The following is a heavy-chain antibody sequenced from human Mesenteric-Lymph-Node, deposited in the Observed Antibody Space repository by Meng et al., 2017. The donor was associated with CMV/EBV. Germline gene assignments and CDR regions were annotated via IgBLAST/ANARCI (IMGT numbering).Heavy chain of an antibody. D-gene: IGHD1-26*01. CDR3: ARKDIVGAAKHFDY. J-gene: IGHJ4*02. V-gene: IGHV3-74*01. CDR1: GFTFSSYW. CDR2: INTDGSST. Sequence: GESLKISCAASGFTFSSYWMHWVRQDPGKGLVWVSRINTDGSSTSYADSVKGRFTISRDNSKNTLYLQMSSLRAEDTAVYYCARKDIVGAAKHFDYWGQGTLVTVSS.